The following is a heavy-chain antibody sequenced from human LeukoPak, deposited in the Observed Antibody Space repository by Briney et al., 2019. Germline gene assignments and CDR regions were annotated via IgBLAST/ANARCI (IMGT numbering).Heavy chain of an antibody. V-gene: IGHV1-18*01. J-gene: IGHJ4*02. Sequence: GASVKVSCKASGYTFTSYGISWVRQAPGQGLEWMGWISAYNGNTNYAQKLQGRVTMTTDTSTSTAYMGLRSLRSDDTAVYYCARDPLVGATRLFYFDYWDQGTLVTVSS. CDR3: ARDPLVGATRLFYFDY. CDR1: GYTFTSYG. D-gene: IGHD1-26*01. CDR2: ISAYNGNT.